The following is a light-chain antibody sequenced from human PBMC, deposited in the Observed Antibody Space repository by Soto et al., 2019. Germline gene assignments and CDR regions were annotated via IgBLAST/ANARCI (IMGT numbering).Light chain of an antibody. CDR1: QTIKND. CDR2: AAS. Sequence: IQMTQSPSSLSASVGDRVTITCRASQTIKNDLGWYQQKPGKAPKLLIYAASTLQSGVPSRFSGSGSGTVFTLTMSSLQPDDFATYYCLQDFDYPWTFGQGTKVEIK. CDR3: LQDFDYPWT. V-gene: IGKV1-6*01. J-gene: IGKJ1*01.